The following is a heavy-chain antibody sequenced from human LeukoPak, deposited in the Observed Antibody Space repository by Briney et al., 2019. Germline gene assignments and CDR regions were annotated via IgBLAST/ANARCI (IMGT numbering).Heavy chain of an antibody. Sequence: GGSLRLSCAASGFTFSSYSMNWVRQAPGKGLEWVSYISSSGSTIYYADSVKGRFTISRDNAKNSLYLQMNSLRAEDTAVYYCARDRGRSGYLTPDYWGQGTLVTVSS. CDR2: ISSSGSTI. J-gene: IGHJ4*02. D-gene: IGHD3-3*01. CDR3: ARDRGRSGYLTPDY. V-gene: IGHV3-48*04. CDR1: GFTFSSYS.